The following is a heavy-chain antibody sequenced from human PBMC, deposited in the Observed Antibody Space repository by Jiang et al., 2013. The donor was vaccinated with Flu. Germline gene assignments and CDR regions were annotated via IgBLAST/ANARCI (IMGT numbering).Heavy chain of an antibody. CDR2: IYYSGST. Sequence: TCTVSGGSISSSSYYWGWIRQPPRKGLEWIGSIYYSGSTYYNPSLKSRVTISVDTSKNQFSLKLSSVTAADTAVYYCASGAVVAAKTPAPYYYYYGMDVWGQGTTVTVSS. J-gene: IGHJ6*02. V-gene: IGHV4-39*01. CDR1: GGSISSSSYY. CDR3: ASGAVVAAKTPAPYYYYYGMDV. D-gene: IGHD2-15*01.